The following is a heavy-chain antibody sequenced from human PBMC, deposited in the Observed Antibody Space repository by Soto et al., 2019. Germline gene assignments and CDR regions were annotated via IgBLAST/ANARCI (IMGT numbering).Heavy chain of an antibody. J-gene: IGHJ4*02. CDR3: ARDGIGGTVFRGFFDY. CDR2: IWYDGSNK. V-gene: IGHV3-33*01. CDR1: GSIFSGYG. Sequence: QKYLVESGGGVVQPGGSLRLSCVASGSIFSGYGMHWVRQAPGKGLEWVAVIWYDGSNKYYADSVKGRFTISRDNSKNMLYLQMDGLRAEDTAVYYCARDGIGGTVFRGFFDYWGQGTLVTVSA. D-gene: IGHD1-7*01.